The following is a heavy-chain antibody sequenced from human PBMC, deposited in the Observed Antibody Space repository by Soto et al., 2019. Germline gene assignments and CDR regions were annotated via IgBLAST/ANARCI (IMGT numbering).Heavy chain of an antibody. CDR2: MSGGGDTT. J-gene: IGHJ4*02. CDR1: GFTVNIYA. Sequence: EVQLLESGGGLVQPGRSLRLSCAASGFTVNIYAMNWVRQATGKGLEWVSGMSGGGDTTNYADSVKGRFTTSRDNSKSTLYLQMNSLRAEDTALYYCAKAQSISSVIAATPFDFWGPGTLVIVST. V-gene: IGHV3-23*01. CDR3: AKAQSISSVIAATPFDF. D-gene: IGHD2-15*01.